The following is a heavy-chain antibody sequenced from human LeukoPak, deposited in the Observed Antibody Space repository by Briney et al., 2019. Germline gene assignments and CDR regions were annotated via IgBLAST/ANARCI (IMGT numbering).Heavy chain of an antibody. J-gene: IGHJ4*02. D-gene: IGHD6-13*01. CDR3: ARLRVGYSSSWYDLDY. CDR1: GFTFSSYS. CDR2: ISSSSSYI. Sequence: GGSLRLSCAASGFTFSSYSMNWVRQAPGKGLEWVSSISSSSSYIYYADSVKGRFTISRDNAKNSLCLQMNSLRAEDTAVYYCARLRVGYSSSWYDLDYWGQGTLVTVSS. V-gene: IGHV3-21*01.